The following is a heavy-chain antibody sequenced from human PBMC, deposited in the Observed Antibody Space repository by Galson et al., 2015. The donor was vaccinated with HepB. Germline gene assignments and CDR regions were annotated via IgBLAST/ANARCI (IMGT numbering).Heavy chain of an antibody. D-gene: IGHD2-15*01. CDR2: ISAYDSST. CDR1: GYNFPTYS. V-gene: IGHV1-18*01. CDR3: ARGGFVAVVTATLNNWFDP. J-gene: IGHJ5*02. Sequence: SVKVSCKASGYNFPTYSITWVRQAPGQGLEWMGWISAYDSSTNYAQKFQGRVTMTTETSTTTAYMELRSLRSDDTAVYYCARGGFVAVVTATLNNWFDPWGQGTLVTVSS.